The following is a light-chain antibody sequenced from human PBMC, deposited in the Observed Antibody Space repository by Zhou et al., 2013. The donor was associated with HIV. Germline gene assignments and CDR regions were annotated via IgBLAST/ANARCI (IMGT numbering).Light chain of an antibody. CDR1: QSVSSW. CDR2: KAS. V-gene: IGKV1-5*03. J-gene: IGKJ1*01. Sequence: DIQMTQSPSTLSASVGDRVTITCRASQSVSSWLAWYQQKPGKAPKVLIYKASSLESGVPSRFSGSGSGTEFTLTISSLQPEDFATYYCQESYSTSRGTWTFGQGTKVEI. CDR3: QESYSTSRGTWT.